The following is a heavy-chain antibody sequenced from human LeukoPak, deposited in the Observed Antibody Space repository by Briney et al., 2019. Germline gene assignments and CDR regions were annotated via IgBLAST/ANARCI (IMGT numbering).Heavy chain of an antibody. Sequence: SETLSLTCSVSGGSISSSAYYWGWIRQPPGQGLEWIGSIYYSGNTYYNPSLKSPVTISIDTSKNQFSLRLISVTAADTAVYYCASRTVTTPHIGYWGQGTLVTVSS. V-gene: IGHV4-39*07. J-gene: IGHJ4*02. CDR1: GGSISSSAYY. D-gene: IGHD4-17*01. CDR3: ASRTVTTPHIGY. CDR2: IYYSGNT.